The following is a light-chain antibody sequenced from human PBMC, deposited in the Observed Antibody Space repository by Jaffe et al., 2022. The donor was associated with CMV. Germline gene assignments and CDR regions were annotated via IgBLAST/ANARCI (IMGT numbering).Light chain of an antibody. Sequence: QSALTQPASVSGSPGQSITISCTGTTSDVGGYNYVSWYQQHPGKAPTLMIYNVNYRPSGVSNRFSGSKSGNTASLTISGLQAEDEADYYCSSYASSSTTHVVFGGGTKLTVL. CDR1: TSDVGGYNY. CDR3: SSYASSSTTHVV. V-gene: IGLV2-14*03. J-gene: IGLJ2*01. CDR2: NVN.